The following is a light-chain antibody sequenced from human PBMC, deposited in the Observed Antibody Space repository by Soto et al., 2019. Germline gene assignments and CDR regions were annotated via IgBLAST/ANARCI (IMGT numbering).Light chain of an antibody. CDR2: WAS. V-gene: IGKV4-1*01. Sequence: DIVMTQSPDSLAVSLGERATINCKSSQTILYGSANRNHLNWYQQKPGQPPKLLIYWASTRESGVPDRFSGGGSGTDFTLTISSLQTEDVAIYSCQQYSVTPYTFGQGTKLEIK. J-gene: IGKJ2*01. CDR3: QQYSVTPYT. CDR1: QTILYGSANRNH.